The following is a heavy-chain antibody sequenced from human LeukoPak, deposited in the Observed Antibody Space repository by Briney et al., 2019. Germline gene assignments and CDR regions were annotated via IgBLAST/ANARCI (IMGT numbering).Heavy chain of an antibody. CDR3: ARVAGSYPPSYFDY. J-gene: IGHJ4*02. CDR1: GFTFSSYA. Sequence: GGSLRLSCAASGFTFSSYAMNWVRQAPGKGLEWVSSIDSSSSYIYYADPVKGRFTISRDNSKNTLYPQMNSLRAEDTVVYYCARVAGSYPPSYFDYWGQGTLVTVSS. V-gene: IGHV3-21*01. CDR2: IDSSSSYI. D-gene: IGHD1-26*01.